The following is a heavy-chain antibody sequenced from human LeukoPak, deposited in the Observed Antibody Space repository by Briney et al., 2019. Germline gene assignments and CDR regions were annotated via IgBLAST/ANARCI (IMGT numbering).Heavy chain of an antibody. Sequence: GGSLRLSCAASGFTFSSNGMSWVRQAPGKGLEWVSAIRGSGGSTYYADSVKGRFTVSRDNSKNTLYLQMNSLRAEDTAVYYCARDRRHYYDSSGYYFWGQGTLVTVSS. J-gene: IGHJ4*02. CDR1: GFTFSSNG. CDR3: ARDRRHYYDSSGYYF. D-gene: IGHD3-22*01. V-gene: IGHV3-23*01. CDR2: IRGSGGST.